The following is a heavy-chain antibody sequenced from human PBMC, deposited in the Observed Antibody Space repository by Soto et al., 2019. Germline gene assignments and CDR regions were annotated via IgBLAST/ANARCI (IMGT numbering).Heavy chain of an antibody. CDR3: AHLSSCYVGTASPNWFDP. CDR1: GFSLSTSGVG. Sequence: QITLKESGPTLVKPTQTLTLTCTFSGFSLSTSGVGVGWIRQPPGKALEWLALIYWDDDKRYSPSLKSRLTITKDXXKXPXXLTKTNMHPVHTATYYCAHLSSCYVGTASPNWFDPWGQGTLVTVSS. J-gene: IGHJ5*02. V-gene: IGHV2-5*02. CDR2: IYWDDDK. D-gene: IGHD6-13*01.